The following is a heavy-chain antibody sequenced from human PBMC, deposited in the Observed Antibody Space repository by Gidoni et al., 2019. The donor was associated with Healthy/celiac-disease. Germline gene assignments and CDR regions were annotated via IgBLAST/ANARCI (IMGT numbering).Heavy chain of an antibody. D-gene: IGHD6-13*01. CDR2: ISGSGGST. Sequence: EVQLLASGGGLVQPGGSLRLSCAASGFTFSSYAMSWVRQAPGKGLEWVSAISGSGGSTYYADSVKGRFTISRDNSKNTLYLQMNSLRAEDTAVYYCAKDLSGLGIAAAGPFDYWGQGTLVTVSS. V-gene: IGHV3-23*01. CDR1: GFTFSSYA. CDR3: AKDLSGLGIAAAGPFDY. J-gene: IGHJ4*02.